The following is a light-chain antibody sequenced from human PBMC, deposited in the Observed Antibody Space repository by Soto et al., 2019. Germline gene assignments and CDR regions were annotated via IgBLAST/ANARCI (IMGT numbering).Light chain of an antibody. CDR2: GAS. J-gene: IGKJ5*01. Sequence: EIVLTQSPGTLSLSPGERATLSCSASQSVSNNLAWYQQKPGQAPRLLIYGASTRATGIPARFSGSGSGTEFTLTISSLQSEDFAVYYCQQYNNWPFITFGQGTRLEIK. V-gene: IGKV3-15*01. CDR1: QSVSNN. CDR3: QQYNNWPFIT.